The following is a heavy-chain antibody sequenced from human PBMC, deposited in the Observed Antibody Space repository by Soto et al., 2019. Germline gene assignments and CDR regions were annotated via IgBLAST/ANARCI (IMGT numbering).Heavy chain of an antibody. Sequence: LSLTCTVSGPSITSHYWSWIRRPPGKGLEWIGEIYYRGRTNYNPSLKSRVTISVDTPKNQFSLQLSSVTAADTAVYYCARYDLVVRVFDFWGQGALVTVS. CDR2: IYYRGRT. J-gene: IGHJ4*02. CDR1: GPSITSHY. D-gene: IGHD3-10*01. CDR3: ARYDLVVRVFDF. V-gene: IGHV4-59*11.